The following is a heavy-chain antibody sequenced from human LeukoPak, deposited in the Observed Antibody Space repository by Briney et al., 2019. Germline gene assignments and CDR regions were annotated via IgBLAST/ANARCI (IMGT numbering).Heavy chain of an antibody. Sequence: GGSLRLSCAASGFTFSSYSMHWVRQAPGKGLEWVAFIRYDGSNKYYADSVKGRFTISRDNSKNTLYLQMNSLRAEDTAVYYCAKSSYYDSSGYYFSYWGQGTLVAVSS. V-gene: IGHV3-30*02. CDR1: GFTFSSYS. CDR3: AKSSYYDSSGYYFSY. D-gene: IGHD3-22*01. J-gene: IGHJ4*02. CDR2: IRYDGSNK.